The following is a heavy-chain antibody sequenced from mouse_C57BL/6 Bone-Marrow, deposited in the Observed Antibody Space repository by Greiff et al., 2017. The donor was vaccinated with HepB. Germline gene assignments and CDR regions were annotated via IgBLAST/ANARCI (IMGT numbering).Heavy chain of an antibody. CDR3: ARSRGYAMDY. J-gene: IGHJ4*01. V-gene: IGHV1-20*01. CDR2: INPYNGDT. Sequence: EVQRVESGPELVKPGDSVKISCKASGYSFTGYFMNWVMQSHGKSLEWIGRINPYNGDTFYNQKFKGKATLTVDKSSSTAHMELRSLTSEDSAVYYCARSRGYAMDYWGQGTSVTVSS. CDR1: GYSFTGYF.